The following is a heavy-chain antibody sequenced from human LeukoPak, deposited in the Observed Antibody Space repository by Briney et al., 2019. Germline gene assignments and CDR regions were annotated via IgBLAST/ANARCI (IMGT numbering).Heavy chain of an antibody. CDR3: VREDAHTYYFDF. V-gene: IGHV1-46*01. J-gene: IGHJ4*02. D-gene: IGHD2-2*01. Sequence: ASVQVSCKTSGYTSTSYHMHLVRQAPGQGLEWVAIIKSTGDTTVYAQKFQGRVTVTRDTSTSTVYMDLSSLSSEDTAVYYCVREDAHTYYFDFWGPGTLVTVSS. CDR2: IKSTGDTT. CDR1: GYTSTSYH.